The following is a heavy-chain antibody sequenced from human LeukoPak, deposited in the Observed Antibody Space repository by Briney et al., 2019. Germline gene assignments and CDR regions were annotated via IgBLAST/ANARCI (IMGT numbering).Heavy chain of an antibody. Sequence: QPGGSLRLSCAASGFTFSSYGMHWVRQAPGKGLEWVAFIRYDGSNKYYADSVKGRFTISRDNSKNTLYLQMNSLRAEDTAVYYCAKGGSSGYYGPNYYYMDVWGKGTTVTISS. J-gene: IGHJ6*03. D-gene: IGHD3-22*01. CDR1: GFTFSSYG. V-gene: IGHV3-30*02. CDR3: AKGGSSGYYGPNYYYMDV. CDR2: IRYDGSNK.